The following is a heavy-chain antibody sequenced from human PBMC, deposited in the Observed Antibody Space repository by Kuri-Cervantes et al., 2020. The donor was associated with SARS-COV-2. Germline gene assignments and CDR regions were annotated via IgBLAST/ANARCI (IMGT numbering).Heavy chain of an antibody. Sequence: VSLRLSFTVSGGSISSSSYYWCWIRQPPGKGLEWIGSIYYSGSTYYNPSLKSRVTISVDTSKNQFSLKLSSVTAADTAVYYCARHGLRYYGSGSLTTFDYWGQGTLVTVSS. CDR3: ARHGLRYYGSGSLTTFDY. CDR2: IYYSGST. V-gene: IGHV4-39*01. CDR1: GGSISSSSYY. J-gene: IGHJ4*02. D-gene: IGHD3-10*01.